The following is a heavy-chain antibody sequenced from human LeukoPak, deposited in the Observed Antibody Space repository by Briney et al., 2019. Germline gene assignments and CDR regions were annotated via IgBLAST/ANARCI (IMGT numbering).Heavy chain of an antibody. Sequence: GESLKISCKGSGYSFASYWIGWVRQMPGKGLEWMGIIYPGDSDTRYSPSFQGQVTISADKSINTAYLQWSSLKASDTAMYYCARPGSSGWDNFDYWGQGTLVTVSS. CDR3: ARPGSSGWDNFDY. D-gene: IGHD6-19*01. J-gene: IGHJ4*02. V-gene: IGHV5-51*01. CDR2: IYPGDSDT. CDR1: GYSFASYW.